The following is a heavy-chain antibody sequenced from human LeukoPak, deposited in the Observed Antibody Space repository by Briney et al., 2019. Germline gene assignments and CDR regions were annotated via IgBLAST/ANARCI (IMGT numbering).Heavy chain of an antibody. CDR2: INHSGST. J-gene: IGHJ4*02. Sequence: SETLSLTCAVYGGSFSGYYWSWIRQPPGKGLEWIGEINHSGSTNYNPSLKSRVTISVDTSKNQFSLKLSSVTAADTAVYYCARVGRYCSSTSCRSSYLDYWGQGTLVTVSS. V-gene: IGHV4-34*01. CDR1: GGSFSGYY. D-gene: IGHD2-2*01. CDR3: ARVGRYCSSTSCRSSYLDY.